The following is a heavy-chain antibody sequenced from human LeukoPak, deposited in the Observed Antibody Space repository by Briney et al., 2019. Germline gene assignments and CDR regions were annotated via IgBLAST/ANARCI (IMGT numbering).Heavy chain of an antibody. CDR2: VDPEDGET. CDR1: GYTFIDYY. Sequence: ASVKVSCKASGYTFIDYYIHWVKQAPGKGLEWMGRVDPEDGETVYAEKFHNRVTITADTSTVTGYMEVTSLTLDDTAVYYCATAPRVSHWGQGTLLTVSS. CDR3: ATAPRVSH. V-gene: IGHV1-69-2*01. J-gene: IGHJ4*02.